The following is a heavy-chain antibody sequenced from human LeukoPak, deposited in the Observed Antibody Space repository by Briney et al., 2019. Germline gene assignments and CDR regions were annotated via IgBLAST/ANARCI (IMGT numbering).Heavy chain of an antibody. CDR3: ASPVAVTTYTDAFDI. D-gene: IGHD4-17*01. CDR1: GFTFSSYW. V-gene: IGHV3-74*01. Sequence: GGSLRLSCAASGFTFSSYWMHWVRQAPGKGLVWVSRINSDGSSTSYADSVKGRFTISRDNSKNTLYLQMNSLRAEDTAVYYCASPVAVTTYTDAFDIWGQGTMVTVSS. CDR2: INSDGSST. J-gene: IGHJ3*02.